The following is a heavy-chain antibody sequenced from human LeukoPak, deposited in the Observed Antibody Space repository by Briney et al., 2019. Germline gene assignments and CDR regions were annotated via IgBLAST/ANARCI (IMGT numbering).Heavy chain of an antibody. Sequence: PGGSLRLSCSVSGLSFSRYPMHWVRQAPGKGLEYASAISSNGGSTYYADSVKGRFTISRDNSKNTMYLQMNSLRGEDTAVYYCAKGRGAFDIWGQGTMVTVSS. J-gene: IGHJ3*02. CDR3: AKGRGAFDI. D-gene: IGHD3-10*01. CDR1: GLSFSRYP. CDR2: ISSNGGST. V-gene: IGHV3-64D*06.